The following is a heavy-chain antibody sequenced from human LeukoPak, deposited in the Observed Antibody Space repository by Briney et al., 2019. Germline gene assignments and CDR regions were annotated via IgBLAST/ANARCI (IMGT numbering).Heavy chain of an antibody. CDR1: GGSFSSSSYY. Sequence: SETLSLTCTVSGGSFSSSSYYWGWIRQPPGKGLEWIGSIYYSGTTYYNPSLKSRVTISIDTSNNQFSLRLSSVTAADTAVYYWGMQSRRCTSAYSSGWLNYWGQGSLVTVSS. D-gene: IGHD6-25*01. CDR3: GMQSRRCTSAYSSGWLNY. J-gene: IGHJ4*02. CDR2: IYYSGTT. V-gene: IGHV4-39*01.